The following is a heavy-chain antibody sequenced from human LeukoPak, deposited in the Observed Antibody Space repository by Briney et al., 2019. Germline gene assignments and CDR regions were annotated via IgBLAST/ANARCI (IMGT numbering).Heavy chain of an antibody. CDR2: INPNSGGT. V-gene: IGHV1-2*06. D-gene: IGHD3-10*01. CDR1: GYTFTGYY. J-gene: IGHJ4*02. Sequence: ASVKVSCKASGYTFTGYYMHWVRQAPGQGLEWMGRINPNSGGTNYAQKFQGRVTITRDTPISTAYMELSRLRSDDTAVYYCARVGYGSGSINKPIDYWGQGTLVTVSS. CDR3: ARVGYGSGSINKPIDY.